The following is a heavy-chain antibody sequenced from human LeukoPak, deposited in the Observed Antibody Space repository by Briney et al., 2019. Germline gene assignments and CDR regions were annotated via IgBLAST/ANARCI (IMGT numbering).Heavy chain of an antibody. J-gene: IGHJ4*02. CDR1: GCIFTGYY. Sequence: ASVKVSCKASGCIFTGYYIHWVRQAPGQGLDWMGRVNPNSGGTNYAQKFQGRVTMTRDTSISTAYMELSRLRPDDTAVYYCAREFYPYYFDYWGQGTLVTVPS. D-gene: IGHD3-16*02. V-gene: IGHV1-2*06. CDR2: VNPNSGGT. CDR3: AREFYPYYFDY.